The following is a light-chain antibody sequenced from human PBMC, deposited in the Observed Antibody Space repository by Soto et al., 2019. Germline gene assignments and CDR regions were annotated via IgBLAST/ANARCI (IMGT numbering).Light chain of an antibody. CDR3: TAYAGGNNV. J-gene: IGLJ1*01. CDR1: RSDVGGYNY. Sequence: QSALTQPPSASGSPGQSVTISCTGTRSDVGGYNYVSWDQQHPGKVPELMVYAVTKRPSGVPDRFAGSKSGNTASLTVSGIQAEDEADYYCTAYAGGNNVFGTGTKLTVL. CDR2: AVT. V-gene: IGLV2-8*01.